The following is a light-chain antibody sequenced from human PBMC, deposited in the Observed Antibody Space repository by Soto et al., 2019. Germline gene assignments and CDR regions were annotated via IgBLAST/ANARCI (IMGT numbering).Light chain of an antibody. J-gene: IGKJ3*01. Sequence: DIVLTQSPGTLSLSPGERATLSCRASHSVSTLYITWYQQKPGQAPRLLIYSAHTRAAGIPDRFSGTGSGTEFTLTISSLEPEDFALYYCLHSRNSVSTFGPGTKVDIK. V-gene: IGKV3-20*01. CDR2: SAH. CDR1: HSVSTLY. CDR3: LHSRNSVST.